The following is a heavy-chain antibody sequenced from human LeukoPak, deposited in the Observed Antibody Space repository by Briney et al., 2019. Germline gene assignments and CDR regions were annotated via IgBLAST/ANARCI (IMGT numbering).Heavy chain of an antibody. Sequence: GASVKVSCKASGGTFSSYAISWVRQAPGQGLEWMGGIIPIFGTANYAQKFQGRVTMTTDTSTSTAYMELRSLRSDDTAVYYCARVPPSAHQLLSSDYWGQGTQVTVSS. V-gene: IGHV1-69*05. CDR2: IIPIFGTA. J-gene: IGHJ4*02. CDR1: GGTFSSYA. CDR3: ARVPPSAHQLLSSDY. D-gene: IGHD2-2*01.